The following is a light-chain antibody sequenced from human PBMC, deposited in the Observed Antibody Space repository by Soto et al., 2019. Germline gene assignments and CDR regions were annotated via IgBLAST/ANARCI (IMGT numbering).Light chain of an antibody. CDR1: SSDVGAYNS. Sequence: QSALAQPASVSGSPRQSITISCTGTSSDVGAYNSVSWYQQHPHKAPQVIIYKGTQRPSGVSNRFSGSTSGNAASLTISGLQAEDEADYFCCSSAPESTYVFGSGTKVTVL. V-gene: IGLV2-23*01. J-gene: IGLJ1*01. CDR2: KGT. CDR3: CSSAPESTYV.